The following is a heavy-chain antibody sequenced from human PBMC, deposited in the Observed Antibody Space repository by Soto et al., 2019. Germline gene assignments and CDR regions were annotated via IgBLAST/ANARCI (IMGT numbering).Heavy chain of an antibody. J-gene: IGHJ4*02. D-gene: IGHD2-21*01. CDR2: ISDSGDTT. CDR1: GFTISTYA. CDR3: AKDAYLSGRGY. Sequence: GGSLRLSCAASGFTISTYAMNWVRQAPGKGLEWVSFISDSGDTTYYADSVKGRFTISRDNSKNTLYLQMNSLRAEDTAVYYCAKDAYLSGRGYWGQGTLVTVSS. V-gene: IGHV3-23*01.